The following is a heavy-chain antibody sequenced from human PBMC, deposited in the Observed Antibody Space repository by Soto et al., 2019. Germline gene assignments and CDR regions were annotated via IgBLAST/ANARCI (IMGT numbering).Heavy chain of an antibody. CDR2: IIPSPART. J-gene: IGHJ4*02. V-gene: IGHV1-69*04. CDR1: GGTSSNSP. Sequence: SVKVSCKASGGTSSNSPISWVRQIPGQGPEWMGRIIPSPARTIYSRKFRGRVTLTADKSTQTVYMTLSSLTTEDSGVYYCARDQVGASSFDYWGQGTRVIVSS. D-gene: IGHD1-26*01. CDR3: ARDQVGASSFDY.